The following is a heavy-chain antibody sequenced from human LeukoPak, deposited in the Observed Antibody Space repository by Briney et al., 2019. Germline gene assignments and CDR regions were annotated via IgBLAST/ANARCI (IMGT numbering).Heavy chain of an antibody. CDR1: GYTFTSYG. J-gene: IGHJ6*03. V-gene: IGHV1-18*01. D-gene: IGHD6-6*01. Sequence: ASVKVSCKASGYTFTSYGISWVRQAPGQGLEWMGWISAYNGNTNYAQKPQGRVTMTTDASTSTAYMELRSLRSDDTAVYYCARGIAARFHYYYYMDVWGKGTTVTVSS. CDR3: ARGIAARFHYYYYMDV. CDR2: ISAYNGNT.